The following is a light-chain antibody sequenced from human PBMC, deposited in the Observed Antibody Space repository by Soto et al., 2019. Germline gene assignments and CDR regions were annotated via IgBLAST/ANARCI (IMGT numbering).Light chain of an antibody. V-gene: IGLV2-14*01. CDR3: SSYTSSSTNVV. Sequence: QPALTQPASVSGSPGQSITISCTGTSSDVGGYNYVSWYQQHPGKAPKLMIYEVSNRPSGVSNRFSGSKSGNTASLTISGLQAEDEADYYCSSYTSSSTNVVFGGGTKLTVL. CDR2: EVS. CDR1: SSDVGGYNY. J-gene: IGLJ2*01.